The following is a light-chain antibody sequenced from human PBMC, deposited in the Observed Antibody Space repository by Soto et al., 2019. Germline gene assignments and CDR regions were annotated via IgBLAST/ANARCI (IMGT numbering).Light chain of an antibody. CDR1: QGISSA. V-gene: IGKV1-13*02. CDR2: DVF. CDR3: QQLETYPLT. Sequence: AIQVTQSPSSLSESVGDTVTITCRASQGISSAFAWYQQKPGKVPRLLIYDVFNLQSGVTSRFSGSGSGTDFTLTISRLQPEDFATYYCQQLETYPLTFGQGTRLEVK. J-gene: IGKJ5*01.